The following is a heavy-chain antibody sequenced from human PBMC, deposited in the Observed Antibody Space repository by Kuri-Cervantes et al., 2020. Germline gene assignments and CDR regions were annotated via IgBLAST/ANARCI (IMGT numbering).Heavy chain of an antibody. CDR2: ISWNSGSI. CDR3: ARDSRGRSNWFDP. D-gene: IGHD3-16*01. J-gene: IGHJ5*02. V-gene: IGHV3-9*01. CDR1: GSTFDDYA. Sequence: SLKISCAASGSTFDDYAMHWVRQAPGKGLEWVSGISWNSGSIGYADSVKGRFTISRDNAKNSLSLQMNTLRADDTAVYYCARDSRGRSNWFDPWGQGTLVTVSS.